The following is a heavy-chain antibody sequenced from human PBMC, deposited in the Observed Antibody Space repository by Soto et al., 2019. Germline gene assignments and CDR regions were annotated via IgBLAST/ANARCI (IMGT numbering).Heavy chain of an antibody. J-gene: IGHJ4*02. V-gene: IGHV1-69*02. CDR1: GGTFSSYT. Sequence: QVQLVQSGAEVKKPGSSVKVSCKASGGTFSSYTISWVRQAPGQGLEWMGRIIPILGIANYAQKFQGRVTSTADKSTSTAYMELSSLRSEDTAVYYCAIGSGYDQEKMYFDYWGQGTLVTVSS. CDR2: IIPILGIA. CDR3: AIGSGYDQEKMYFDY. D-gene: IGHD5-12*01.